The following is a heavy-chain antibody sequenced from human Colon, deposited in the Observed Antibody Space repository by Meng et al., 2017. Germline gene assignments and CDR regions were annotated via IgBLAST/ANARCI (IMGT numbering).Heavy chain of an antibody. CDR2: ISGSGGTI. D-gene: IGHD2-21*02. CDR1: GFTFSSYE. Sequence: GESLKISCAASGFTFSSYEMNWVRQAPGKGLEWVAYISGSGGTIHYADSVKGRFTIYRDNAKTSLYLQINSLRAEDTAIYYCTRSHFDFYYFDQWGQGTLVTVPQ. CDR3: TRSHFDFYYFDQ. V-gene: IGHV3-48*03. J-gene: IGHJ4*02.